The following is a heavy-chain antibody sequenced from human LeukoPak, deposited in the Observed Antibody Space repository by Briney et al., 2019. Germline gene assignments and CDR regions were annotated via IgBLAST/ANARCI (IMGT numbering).Heavy chain of an antibody. D-gene: IGHD6-19*01. CDR2: ISGNGGST. CDR3: AKDPYSSGWAYFDY. J-gene: IGHJ4*02. Sequence: PGGSLRLSCAASGFTFSSYAMYWVRQAPGKGLEWASGISGNGGSTYYADSAKGRFTISRDNSKNTLYLQMNSLRAEDSAVYYCAKDPYSSGWAYFDYWGQGTLVTVSS. CDR1: GFTFSSYA. V-gene: IGHV3-23*01.